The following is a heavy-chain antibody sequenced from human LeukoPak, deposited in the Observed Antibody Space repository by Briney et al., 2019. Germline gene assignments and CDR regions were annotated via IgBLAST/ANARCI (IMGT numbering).Heavy chain of an antibody. CDR2: IYPGDSDT. Sequence: GESLKISCKGSGYSFTGYWIGWVRQMPGKGLEWMGIIYPGDSDTRYSPSFQGQVTISADKSISTAYLQWSSLKASDTAMYYCACVYYDSSGYFDYWGQGTLVTVSS. V-gene: IGHV5-51*03. J-gene: IGHJ4*02. CDR1: GYSFTGYW. CDR3: ACVYYDSSGYFDY. D-gene: IGHD3-22*01.